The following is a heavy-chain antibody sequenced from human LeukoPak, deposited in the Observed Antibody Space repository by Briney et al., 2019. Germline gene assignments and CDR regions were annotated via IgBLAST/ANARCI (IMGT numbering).Heavy chain of an antibody. J-gene: IGHJ6*03. D-gene: IGHD3-22*01. Sequence: GGSLRLSCAASGFTFTNYAMTWVRQSPGKGLEWVSTVGGVSGNTYYADSVKGRFTISRDQSKNTLYLEMSGLSPEDTAVYYCARGLFEYYYDSPTYYYMDVWGKGTTVTVSS. V-gene: IGHV3-23*01. CDR1: GFTFTNYA. CDR2: VGGVSGNT. CDR3: ARGLFEYYYDSPTYYYMDV.